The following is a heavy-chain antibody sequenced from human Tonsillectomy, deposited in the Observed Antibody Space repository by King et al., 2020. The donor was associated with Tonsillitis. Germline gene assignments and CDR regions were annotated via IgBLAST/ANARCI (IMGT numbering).Heavy chain of an antibody. V-gene: IGHV4-59*08. D-gene: IGHD6-19*01. Sequence: MQLQESGPGLVKPSETLSLTCTVSGGSISSYYWSWIRQPPGKGLEWIGYIYHSGNTYYNPSLKSRVTMSVDKSKNQFSLNLSSVPAADTAVYYCARHLYNSGWTIHIWGQGTVVTVSS. CDR2: IYHSGNT. CDR1: GGSISSYY. CDR3: ARHLYNSGWTIHI. J-gene: IGHJ3*02.